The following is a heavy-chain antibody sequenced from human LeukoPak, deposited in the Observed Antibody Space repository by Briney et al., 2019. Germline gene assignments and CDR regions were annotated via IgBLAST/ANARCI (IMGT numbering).Heavy chain of an antibody. CDR1: GFTFDDYA. J-gene: IGHJ3*02. V-gene: IGHV3-9*01. Sequence: TGGSLRLSCAASGFTFDDYAMHWVRQAPGKGLEWVSGISWNSGSIGYADSVKGRFTISRDNAKNSLYLQMNSLRAEDTALYYCAKALTPAAMMHDAFDIWGKGTMVTVSS. D-gene: IGHD2-2*01. CDR2: ISWNSGSI. CDR3: AKALTPAAMMHDAFDI.